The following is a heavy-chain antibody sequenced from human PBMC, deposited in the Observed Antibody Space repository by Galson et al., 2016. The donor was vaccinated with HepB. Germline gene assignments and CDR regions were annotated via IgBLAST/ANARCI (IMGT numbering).Heavy chain of an antibody. CDR3: ARDRSSGSVSCGY. CDR1: GHSISRGGYY. D-gene: IGHD3-10*01. J-gene: IGHJ4*02. V-gene: IGHV4-31*03. CDR2: IYHSGST. Sequence: TLSLTCTVSGHSISRGGYYWSWIRQHPGKGLEWIGYIYHSGSTYYNPSLKSRVTITVDTSKNQFSLKLSSVTAADTAVYFGARDRSSGSVSCGYWGQGTLVTVSS.